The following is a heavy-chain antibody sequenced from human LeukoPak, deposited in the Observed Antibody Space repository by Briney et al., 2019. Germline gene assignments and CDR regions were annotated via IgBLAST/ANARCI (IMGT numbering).Heavy chain of an antibody. CDR3: ARVQYRELSRYYYYYGMDV. CDR2: IIPIFGTA. Sequence: SVKVSCKASGYTFTSYGISWVRQAPGQGLEWMGGIIPIFGTANYAQKFQGRVTITADKSTSTAYMELSSLRSEDTAVYYCARVQYRELSRYYYYYGMDVWGKGTTVTVSS. J-gene: IGHJ6*04. D-gene: IGHD3-16*02. V-gene: IGHV1-69*06. CDR1: GYTFTSYG.